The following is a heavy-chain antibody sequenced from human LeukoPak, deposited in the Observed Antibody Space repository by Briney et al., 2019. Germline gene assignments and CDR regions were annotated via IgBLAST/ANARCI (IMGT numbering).Heavy chain of an antibody. CDR1: GFTVSTNY. D-gene: IGHD2-2*01. V-gene: IGHV3-53*01. CDR3: ARGLASTLLDY. Sequence: AGGSLRLSCAASGFTVSTNYMTWVRQAPGKGLEWVSLIYSAGTTYYADSVTGRFTISRDYSKNTLYLQMNSLRVEDTAVYYCARGLASTLLDYWGQGTLVTVPS. CDR2: IYSAGTT. J-gene: IGHJ4*02.